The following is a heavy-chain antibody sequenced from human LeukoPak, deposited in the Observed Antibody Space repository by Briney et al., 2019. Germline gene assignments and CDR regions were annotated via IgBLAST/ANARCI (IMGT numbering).Heavy chain of an antibody. CDR1: GYTFTGYY. Sequence: ASVKVSCKTSGYTFTGYYMQWVRHAPGQGLERMGWINPNTGGTNYAQKFQGRVTMTSDTSISTAYMELSSLRSDDTAMYYCARAPMIVVVFPPRLDFWGQGTLVTVSS. J-gene: IGHJ4*02. CDR2: INPNTGGT. V-gene: IGHV1-2*02. CDR3: ARAPMIVVVFPPRLDF. D-gene: IGHD3-22*01.